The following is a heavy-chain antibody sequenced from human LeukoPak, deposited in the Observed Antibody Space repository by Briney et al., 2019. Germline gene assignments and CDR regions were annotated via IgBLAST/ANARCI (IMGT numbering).Heavy chain of an antibody. V-gene: IGHV3-30*03. D-gene: IGHD3-9*01. J-gene: IGHJ4*02. CDR1: GFTFRDYG. CDR2: MSFDGSDK. Sequence: GGSLRLSCVGSGFTFRDYGMHWVRQAPGKGLEWVALMSFDGSDKYFADSVKGRFTISRDNSKNTLYLQMNSLRAEDTAVYYCATRGDILTGYPYYFDYWGQGTLVTVSS. CDR3: ATRGDILTGYPYYFDY.